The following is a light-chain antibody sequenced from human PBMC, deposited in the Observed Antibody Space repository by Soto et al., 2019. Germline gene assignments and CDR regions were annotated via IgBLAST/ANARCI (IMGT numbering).Light chain of an antibody. J-gene: IGKJ1*01. CDR1: QSVSTR. CDR3: QQYNDWPRT. CDR2: GAS. V-gene: IGKV3-15*01. Sequence: EIAMTQSPGTLSVSPGERATLSCRASQSVSTRLAWYQQKPGQAPRLLIYGASTRVTGTPDRISGSGSGTEFTLTISSLQSEDFAVYYCQQYNDWPRTFGQGTKV.